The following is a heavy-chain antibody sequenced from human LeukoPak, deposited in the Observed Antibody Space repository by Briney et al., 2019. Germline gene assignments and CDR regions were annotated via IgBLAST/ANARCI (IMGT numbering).Heavy chain of an antibody. J-gene: IGHJ6*02. V-gene: IGHV4-4*07. CDR3: APRVGDYYDSSGFYGMDV. CDR1: GGSISSYY. Sequence: SETLSLTCTVSGGSISSYYWSWIRQPAGKGLEWIWRIYTSGSTNYNPSLKSRVTMSVDTSKNQFSLKLSSVTAADTAVYYCAPRVGDYYDSSGFYGMDVWGQGTTVTVSS. D-gene: IGHD3-22*01. CDR2: IYTSGST.